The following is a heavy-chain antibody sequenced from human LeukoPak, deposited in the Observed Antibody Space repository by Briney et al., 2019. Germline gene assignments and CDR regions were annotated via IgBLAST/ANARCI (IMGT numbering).Heavy chain of an antibody. CDR3: ARQHDSYHYYYVDV. Sequence: PSETLSLTCAVSSYSISSGYYWIWIRQPPGKGLEWIGSLYHSDSIYYNPSLESRVTMSVDTSKNQFSLKLSFVTAADTAVYYCARQHDSYHYYYVDVWGTGTTVTVSS. J-gene: IGHJ6*03. V-gene: IGHV4-38-2*01. D-gene: IGHD6-13*01. CDR2: LYHSDSI. CDR1: SYSISSGYY.